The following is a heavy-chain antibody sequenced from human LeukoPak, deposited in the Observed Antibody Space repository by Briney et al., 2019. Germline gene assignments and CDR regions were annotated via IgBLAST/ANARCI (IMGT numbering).Heavy chain of an antibody. CDR2: LYYSGKT. CDR3: ARGGWGVSVAVVVVATQGRFDP. J-gene: IGHJ5*02. CDR1: DDSISSSTYY. D-gene: IGHD2-15*01. Sequence: PSETLSLTCIISDDSISSSTYYWGWIRQPPGKGLEWIGTLYYSGKTYYNPSLKSRVTISIDTSKNQFSLKLTSATAADTAVYYCARGGWGVSVAVVVVATQGRFDPWGQGTLVTVSS. V-gene: IGHV4-39*07.